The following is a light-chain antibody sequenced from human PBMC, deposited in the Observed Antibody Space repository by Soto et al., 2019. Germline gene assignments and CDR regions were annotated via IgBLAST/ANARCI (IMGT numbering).Light chain of an antibody. CDR2: DAA. CDR1: QSISNY. CDR3: QLRSNWPPTWT. J-gene: IGKJ1*01. Sequence: EIVLTQSPATLSLSPGERATLSCRASQSISNYLAWYQHKPGQAPRLLIYDAASRATGIPARFGGSGAGTDVTLTISSIEPEDFAVYFCQLRSNWPPTWTFGQGTKVEVK. V-gene: IGKV3-11*01.